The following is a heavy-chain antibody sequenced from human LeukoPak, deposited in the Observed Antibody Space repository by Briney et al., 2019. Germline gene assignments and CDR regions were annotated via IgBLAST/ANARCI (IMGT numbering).Heavy chain of an antibody. D-gene: IGHD3-22*01. V-gene: IGHV1-18*04. CDR1: GYTFTGYY. J-gene: IGHJ3*02. Sequence: GASVKVSCKASGYTFTGYYMHWVRQAPGQGLEWMGWISAYNGNTNYAQKLQGRVTMTTDTSTSTAYMELRSLRSDDTAVYYCARHISGFDAFDIWGQGTMVTVSS. CDR3: ARHISGFDAFDI. CDR2: ISAYNGNT.